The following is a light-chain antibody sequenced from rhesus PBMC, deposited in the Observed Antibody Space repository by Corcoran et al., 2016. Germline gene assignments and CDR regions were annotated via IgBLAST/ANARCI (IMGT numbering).Light chain of an antibody. CDR1: QAITND. Sequence: DIQMTQSPSSLSASVGDRVTITCRASQAITNDLAWYQQTQGESPKLLSYEASSLQSGIPSRFSGTGAGTDFTLTSSSLQSEEFATYYCQHYYSNPRTFGQGTKVEL. CDR2: EAS. CDR3: QHYYSNPRT. V-gene: IGKV1-25*01. J-gene: IGKJ1*01.